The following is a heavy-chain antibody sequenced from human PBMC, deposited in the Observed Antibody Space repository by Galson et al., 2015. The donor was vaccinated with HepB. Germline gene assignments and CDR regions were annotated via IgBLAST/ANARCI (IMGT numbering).Heavy chain of an antibody. Sequence: SLRLSCAASGFMFSSYAMHWVRQAPGKGLEWVAVISYGGSNKYYADSVKGRFTISRDNSKNTSYLQMNSLRTEDTAIYYCARGRTYSSTWGNDALDIWGQGTMVTVSS. CDR3: ARGRTYSSTWGNDALDI. V-gene: IGHV3-30-3*01. J-gene: IGHJ3*02. CDR1: GFMFSSYA. CDR2: ISYGGSNK. D-gene: IGHD6-13*01.